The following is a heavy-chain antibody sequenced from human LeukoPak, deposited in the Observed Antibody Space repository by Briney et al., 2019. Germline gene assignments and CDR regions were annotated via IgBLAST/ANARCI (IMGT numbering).Heavy chain of an antibody. CDR2: INHSGST. V-gene: IGHV4-34*01. CDR1: GGSFSGYY. J-gene: IGHJ5*02. Sequence: SETLSLTCAVYGGSFSGYYWSWIRQPPGKGLEWIGEINHSGSTNYNPSLKSRVTISVDTSKNQFSLKLSSVTAADTAVYYCARGYCSSTSCYDWADWFDARGQGTLVTVS. D-gene: IGHD2-2*01. CDR3: ARGYCSSTSCYDWADWFDA.